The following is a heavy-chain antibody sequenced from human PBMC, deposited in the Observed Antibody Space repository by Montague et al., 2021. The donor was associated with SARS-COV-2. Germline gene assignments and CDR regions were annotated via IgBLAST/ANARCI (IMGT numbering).Heavy chain of an antibody. CDR2: IYYSGNT. J-gene: IGHJ4*02. D-gene: IGHD4-23*01. CDR1: GGSISTGDYY. CDR3: VRGGADTHNGGVDY. V-gene: IGHV4-39*01. Sequence: SETLSLTCTFSGGSISTGDYYWGWIHQPPRRRLGWIGSIYYSGNTYYNPSLNSRVTISVDTSKNQFSLRMSSVTAADTAVYYCVRGGADTHNGGVDYWGQGTTVTVSS.